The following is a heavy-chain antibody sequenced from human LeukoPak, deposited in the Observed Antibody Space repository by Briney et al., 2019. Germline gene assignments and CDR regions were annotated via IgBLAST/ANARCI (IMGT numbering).Heavy chain of an antibody. D-gene: IGHD5-24*01. Sequence: SETLSLTCAVSGGSFSGYSWSWLRQPPGKGLEWIGEINHSGSTNYNPSLKSRVTISVDTSKNQFSLRLISVTAADTAVYYCAREGGYLQLRYFDYWGQGTLVTVSS. CDR3: AREGGYLQLRYFDY. J-gene: IGHJ4*02. CDR1: GGSFSGYS. V-gene: IGHV4-34*01. CDR2: INHSGST.